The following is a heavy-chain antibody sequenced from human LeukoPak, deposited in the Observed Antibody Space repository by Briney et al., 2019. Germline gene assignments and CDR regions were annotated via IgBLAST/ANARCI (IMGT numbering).Heavy chain of an antibody. CDR2: ISYDGSNK. V-gene: IGHV3-30*04. Sequence: HPGGSLRLSCAASGFTFSSYAMHWVRQAPGKGLEWVALISYDGSNKYYADSVKGRFTISRDNSKNTLYLQMNSLRTEDTAVYYCARDTSSGWYIGAFDIWGQGTMVTVSS. J-gene: IGHJ3*02. CDR3: ARDTSSGWYIGAFDI. D-gene: IGHD6-19*01. CDR1: GFTFSSYA.